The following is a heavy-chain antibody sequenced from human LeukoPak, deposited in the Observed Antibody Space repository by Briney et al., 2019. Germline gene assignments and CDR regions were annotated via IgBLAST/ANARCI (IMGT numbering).Heavy chain of an antibody. D-gene: IGHD3-22*01. CDR2: ISDSGAKT. J-gene: IGHJ4*02. V-gene: IGHV3-23*01. CDR1: GFTFRSYE. Sequence: GGSLRLSCEASGFTFRSYEMSWVRQAPGKGLEWVSIISDSGAKTDYADSVKGRFTISRDNSKNTLYLQMNSLRAEDTAVYYCARGMQLSTGYYDSSGYDYWGQGTLVTVSS. CDR3: ARGMQLSTGYYDSSGYDY.